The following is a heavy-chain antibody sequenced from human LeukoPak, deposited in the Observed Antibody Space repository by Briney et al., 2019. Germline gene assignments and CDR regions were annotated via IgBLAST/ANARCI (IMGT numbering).Heavy chain of an antibody. CDR1: GFTFDDYA. CDR3: AKDGRRGFWSGYPGSRQPYYYYGMDV. Sequence: GRSLRLSCAASGFTFDDYAMHWVRQAPGKGLEWVSGISWNSGSIGYADSVKGRFTISRDSAKNSLYLQMNSLRAEDTALYYRAKDGRRGFWSGYPGSRQPYYYYGMDVWGQGTTVTVSS. D-gene: IGHD3-3*01. V-gene: IGHV3-9*01. J-gene: IGHJ6*02. CDR2: ISWNSGSI.